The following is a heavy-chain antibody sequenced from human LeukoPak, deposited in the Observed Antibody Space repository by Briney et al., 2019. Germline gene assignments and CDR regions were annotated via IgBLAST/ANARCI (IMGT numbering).Heavy chain of an antibody. Sequence: GASVKVSCKASGYTFTGYYIHWVRQAPGQGLEWMGWIDPNSGGTNYAQRFQGRVTMTRDTSISTAYMELSRLRSDDTAVYYCARVPTIEAHWGQGTLVTVSS. CDR3: ARVPTIEAH. D-gene: IGHD2-2*01. CDR1: GYTFTGYY. CDR2: IDPNSGGT. V-gene: IGHV1-2*02. J-gene: IGHJ4*02.